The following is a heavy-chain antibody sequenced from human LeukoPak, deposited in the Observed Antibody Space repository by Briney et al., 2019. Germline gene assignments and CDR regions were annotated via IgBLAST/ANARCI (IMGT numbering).Heavy chain of an antibody. D-gene: IGHD3-9*01. Sequence: SETLSLTCTVSGGSISSYYWSWIRQPPGKGLEWIGEINHSGSTNYNPSLKSRVTISVDTSKNQFSLKLSSVTAADTAVYYCARVLRYFDWLLSYNWFDPWGQGTLVTVSS. CDR2: INHSGST. V-gene: IGHV4-34*01. CDR1: GGSISSYY. J-gene: IGHJ5*02. CDR3: ARVLRYFDWLLSYNWFDP.